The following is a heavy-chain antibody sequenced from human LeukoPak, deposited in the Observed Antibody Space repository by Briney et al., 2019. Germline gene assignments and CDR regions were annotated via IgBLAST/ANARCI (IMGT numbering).Heavy chain of an antibody. D-gene: IGHD3/OR15-3a*01. V-gene: IGHV3-48*01. CDR1: GFTFSTYS. CDR3: ASVGLGY. Sequence: PGGSLRLSCAASGFTFSTYSMHWVRQAPGKGLEWVSFISSSSGAVYYADSVKGRFSISRDNAKNSLYLQMNSLRAEDTAVYYCASVGLGYWGQGTLVTVSS. CDR2: ISSSSGAV. J-gene: IGHJ4*02.